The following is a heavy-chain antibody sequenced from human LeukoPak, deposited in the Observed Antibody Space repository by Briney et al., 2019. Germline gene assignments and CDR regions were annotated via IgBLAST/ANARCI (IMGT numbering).Heavy chain of an antibody. CDR3: AKDQLPQSGFDY. CDR1: GFTVSSNY. Sequence: GGSLRLSCAASGFTVSSNYMSWVRQAPGKRLEWVSVIYSGGSTYYADSVKGRFTISRDNSKNTLYLQMNSLRAEDTAVYYCAKDQLPQSGFDYWGQGTLVTVSS. J-gene: IGHJ4*02. CDR2: IYSGGST. D-gene: IGHD4-23*01. V-gene: IGHV3-53*01.